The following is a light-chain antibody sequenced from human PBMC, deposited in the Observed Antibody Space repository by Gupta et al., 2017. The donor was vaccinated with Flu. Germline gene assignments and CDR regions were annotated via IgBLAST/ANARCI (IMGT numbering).Light chain of an antibody. CDR1: QSISSW. Sequence: PSTLSASVGDRVTITCRASQSISSWLAWYQQKPGKAPKLLIYKASRVESGVPSRFSGSGSGTEFTLTISSRQPDDFANYYCQHENSSSWPFGQGTKVEIK. V-gene: IGKV1-5*03. J-gene: IGKJ1*01. CDR2: KAS. CDR3: QHENSSSWP.